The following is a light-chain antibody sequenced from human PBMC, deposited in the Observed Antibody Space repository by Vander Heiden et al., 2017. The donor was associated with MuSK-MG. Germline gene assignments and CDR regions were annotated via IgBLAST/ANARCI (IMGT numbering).Light chain of an antibody. J-gene: IGKJ4*01. V-gene: IGKV3-15*01. CDR3: QQSKNWPPLT. CDR1: ESVSTS. CDR2: GAS. Sequence: EIVMTQSPATLSVSPGERATLSCRASESVSTSLAWYQQKPGQAPRLLIYGASTRATGIPGRFSGSGSGTEFTLTISSLQSEDSAVYYCQQSKNWPPLTFGGGTRLEIK.